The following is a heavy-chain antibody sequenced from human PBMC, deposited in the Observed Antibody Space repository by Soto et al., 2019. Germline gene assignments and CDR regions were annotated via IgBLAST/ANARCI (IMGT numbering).Heavy chain of an antibody. J-gene: IGHJ6*02. D-gene: IGHD5-18*01. Sequence: PGGSLRLSCAASGFTFSSYSMNWVRQAPGKGLEWVSYISSSSSTIYYADSVKGRFTISRDNAKNSLYLQMNGLRDEDTAVYYCAREYSYGWNYYYGMDVWGQGTTVTVSS. CDR1: GFTFSSYS. CDR3: AREYSYGWNYYYGMDV. CDR2: ISSSSSTI. V-gene: IGHV3-48*02.